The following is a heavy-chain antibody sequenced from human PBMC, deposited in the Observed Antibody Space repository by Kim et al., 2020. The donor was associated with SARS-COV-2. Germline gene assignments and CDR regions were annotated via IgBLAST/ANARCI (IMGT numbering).Heavy chain of an antibody. CDR1: GFIFSYYG. CDR3: AKDFGHSYGFYNYFDP. CDR2: ISYDGSNH. D-gene: IGHD5-18*01. Sequence: LSLTCAASGFIFSYYGMHWVRQAPGKGLEWVALISYDGSNHYYADSVKGRFTISRDNSKNTVYLQMNSLRAEDTAVYYCAKDFGHSYGFYNYFDPWGQGTLVIVSS. J-gene: IGHJ5*02. V-gene: IGHV3-30*18.